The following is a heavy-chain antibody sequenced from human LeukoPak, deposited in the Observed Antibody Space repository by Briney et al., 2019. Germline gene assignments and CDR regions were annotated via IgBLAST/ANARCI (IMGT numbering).Heavy chain of an antibody. Sequence: ASVKVSCKASGGTFSSYAISWVRQAPGQGLEWMGGIIPIFGTTNYAQKFQDRVAITADKSTSTAYMELSSLRSEDTAVYYCARVVGLTGYSSSWYSGYYYYMDVWGKGTTVTVSS. CDR3: ARVVGLTGYSSSWYSGYYYYMDV. V-gene: IGHV1-69*06. CDR2: IIPIFGTT. J-gene: IGHJ6*03. CDR1: GGTFSSYA. D-gene: IGHD6-13*01.